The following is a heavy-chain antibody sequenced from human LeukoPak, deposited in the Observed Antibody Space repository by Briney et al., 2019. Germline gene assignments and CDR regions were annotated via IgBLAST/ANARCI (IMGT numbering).Heavy chain of an antibody. V-gene: IGHV3-21*01. CDR2: ISSSSSYI. Sequence: GGSLRLSCAASGFTFSSYSMNWVRQAPGKGLEWVSSISSSSSYIYYADSVKGRFTISRDNAKNSLYLQMNSLRAEDTAVYYCARVGYCSSTSCYKHYYYYGMDVWGQGTTVTVPS. CDR3: ARVGYCSSTSCYKHYYYYGMDV. J-gene: IGHJ6*02. D-gene: IGHD2-2*02. CDR1: GFTFSSYS.